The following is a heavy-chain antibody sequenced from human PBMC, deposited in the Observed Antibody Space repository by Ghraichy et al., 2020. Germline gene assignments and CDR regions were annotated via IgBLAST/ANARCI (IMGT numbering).Heavy chain of an antibody. CDR1: GFTFSDYG. Sequence: GGSLRLSCAASGFTFSDYGMHWVRQAPGGGLEWVAVISYDGSNKYYVDSVKGRFTISRDNSKNTLYLQMNSLRPEDTAVYFCAKDRRRGQWLVQGGYLDFWGQGNLVTVSS. J-gene: IGHJ4*02. CDR3: AKDRRRGQWLVQGGYLDF. CDR2: ISYDGSNK. D-gene: IGHD6-19*01. V-gene: IGHV3-30*18.